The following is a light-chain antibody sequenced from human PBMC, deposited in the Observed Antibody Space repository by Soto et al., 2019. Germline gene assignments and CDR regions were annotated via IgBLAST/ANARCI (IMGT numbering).Light chain of an antibody. CDR3: QQYGSSPYT. CDR1: QTVSSTS. J-gene: IGKJ2*01. V-gene: IGKV3-20*01. Sequence: EIVLTQSPGTLSLSPGERATLSCRASQTVSSTSLAWYQQKPGQAPRLLIYGASSRATGLPDRFSGSGAGTALTLTISRLEPEDFAVYYCQQYGSSPYTFGQGTKLEIK. CDR2: GAS.